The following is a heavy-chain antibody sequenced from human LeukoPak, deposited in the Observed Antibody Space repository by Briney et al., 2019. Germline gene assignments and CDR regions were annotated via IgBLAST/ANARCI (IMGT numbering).Heavy chain of an antibody. J-gene: IGHJ4*02. Sequence: GGSLRLSCVASGFIFNTYSMNWVRQAPGKGLEWVSSISSSRGSYIYYGDSVRGRFTVSRDNAKNLLYLQMNSLRVEDTAVYYCARGTDGYNIDYWGQRTVVTVSS. CDR1: GFIFNTYS. V-gene: IGHV3-21*06. D-gene: IGHD5-24*01. CDR3: ARGTDGYNIDY. CDR2: ISSSRGSYI.